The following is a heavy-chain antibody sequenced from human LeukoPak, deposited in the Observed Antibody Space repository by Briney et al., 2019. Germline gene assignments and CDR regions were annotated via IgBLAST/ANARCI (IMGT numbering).Heavy chain of an antibody. CDR1: GFTFGDYA. CDR3: TSVFDDYGDYYFDY. D-gene: IGHD4-17*01. J-gene: IGHJ4*02. Sequence: PGGSLRLSCTASGFTFGDYAMSWFRQAPGKGLEWVGFIRSKAYGGTTEYAASVKGRFTISRDDSKSIAYLQMNSLKTEDTAVYYRTSVFDDYGDYYFDYWGQGTLVTVSS. CDR2: IRSKAYGGTT. V-gene: IGHV3-49*03.